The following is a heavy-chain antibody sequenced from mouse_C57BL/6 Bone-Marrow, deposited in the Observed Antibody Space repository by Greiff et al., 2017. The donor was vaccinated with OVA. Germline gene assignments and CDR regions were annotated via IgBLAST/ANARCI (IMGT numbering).Heavy chain of an antibody. Sequence: DVKLQESGPELVKPGASVKIPCKASGYTFTDYNMDWVKQSHGKSLEWIGDINPNNGGTIYNQKFKGKATLTVDKSSSTAYMELRSLTSEDTAVYYCARDGYYPYWYFDVWGTGTTVTVSS. V-gene: IGHV1-18*01. D-gene: IGHD2-3*01. CDR3: ARDGYYPYWYFDV. CDR1: GYTFTDYN. CDR2: INPNNGGT. J-gene: IGHJ1*03.